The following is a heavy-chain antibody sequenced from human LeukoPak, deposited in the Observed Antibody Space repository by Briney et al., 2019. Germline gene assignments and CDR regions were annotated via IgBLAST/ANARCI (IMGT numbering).Heavy chain of an antibody. CDR2: IYYSGST. J-gene: IGHJ4*02. CDR3: ARQLLEGYSGSFGY. V-gene: IGHV4-34*01. D-gene: IGHD1-26*01. Sequence: SETLSLTCAVYGGSFSGYYWSWIRQPPGKGLEWIGSIYYSGSTYYNPSLKSRVTISVDTSKNQFSLKLSSVTAADTAVYYCARQLLEGYSGSFGYWGQGTLVTVSS. CDR1: GGSFSGYY.